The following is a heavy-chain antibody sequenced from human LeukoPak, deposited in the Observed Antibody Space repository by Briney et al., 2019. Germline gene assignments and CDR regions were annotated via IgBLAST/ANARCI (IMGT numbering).Heavy chain of an antibody. V-gene: IGHV3-7*01. CDR3: ASDSHP. J-gene: IGHJ3*01. CDR2: INQDGSGE. CDR1: GFIFSSYW. Sequence: GGSLSLSCAASGFIFSSYWMSWVRQAPGKGLEWVANINQDGSGEYYLDSVKGRFTISRDNAKNSLYLQMNRLRAEDTAVYYCASDSHPWGQGTMVTVSS.